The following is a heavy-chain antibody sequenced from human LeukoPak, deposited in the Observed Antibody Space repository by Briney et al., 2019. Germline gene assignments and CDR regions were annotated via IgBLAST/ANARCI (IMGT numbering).Heavy chain of an antibody. J-gene: IGHJ5*02. V-gene: IGHV3-30*02. Sequence: GGSLRLSCAASGFTFSSYAMHWVRQAPGKGLEWVAFIRYDGSDKYYADSVKGRFTISRDNSKNTLYLQMDSLRAEDTAVYYCAKGQLGIQSSKWFDPWGQGTLVTVSS. CDR1: GFTFSSYA. CDR3: AKGQLGIQSSKWFDP. CDR2: IRYDGSDK. D-gene: IGHD7-27*01.